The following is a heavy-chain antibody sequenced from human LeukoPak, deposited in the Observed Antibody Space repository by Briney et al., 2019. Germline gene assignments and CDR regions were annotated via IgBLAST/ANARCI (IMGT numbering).Heavy chain of an antibody. D-gene: IGHD6-19*01. J-gene: IGHJ4*02. Sequence: SETLSLTCTVSGDSINYYHWSWIRQSPGKGLEWIGSIEYSGRTNFNPALRSRVTISVSTSKTQFSLKVTSVTAADTAMYYCARDAPRTNGWFFLDSWGQGTLVTVSS. CDR3: ARDAPRTNGWFFLDS. V-gene: IGHV4-59*01. CDR2: IEYSGRT. CDR1: GDSINYYH.